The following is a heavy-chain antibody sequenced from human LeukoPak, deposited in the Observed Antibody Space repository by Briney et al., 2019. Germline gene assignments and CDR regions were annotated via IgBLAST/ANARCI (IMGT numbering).Heavy chain of an antibody. J-gene: IGHJ3*02. D-gene: IGHD2/OR15-2a*01. CDR3: AKGRGLLAGRLGLPRKYSFES. V-gene: IGHV3-21*01. Sequence: WVRQAPGKGLEWASSISSSSSYIYYAESVKGRFTSSRANTKNSLYLQMNSLRAADMAIYYCAKGRGLLAGRLGLPRKYSFESWGQGTNVTVSS. CDR2: ISSSSSYI.